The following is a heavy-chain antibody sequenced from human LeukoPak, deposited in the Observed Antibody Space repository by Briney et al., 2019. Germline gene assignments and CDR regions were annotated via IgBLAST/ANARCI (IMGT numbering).Heavy chain of an antibody. CDR2: IYYGGST. V-gene: IGHV4-39*01. CDR3: ARPDIVVVPAANAFDI. D-gene: IGHD2-2*01. J-gene: IGHJ3*02. CDR1: GGSISSSSYY. Sequence: SETLSLTCTVSGGSISSSSYYWGWIRQPPGKGLEWIGSIYYGGSTYYNPSLKSRVTISVDTSKNQFSLKLSSVTAADTAVYYCARPDIVVVPAANAFDIWGQGTMVTVSS.